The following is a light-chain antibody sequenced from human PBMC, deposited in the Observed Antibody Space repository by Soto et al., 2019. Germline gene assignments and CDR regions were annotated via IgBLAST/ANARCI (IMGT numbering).Light chain of an antibody. CDR2: RTN. Sequence: QSVLTQQPSASGTPGQRVNISCSGSSSNIGSNYVYWYRQFPGTAPKLLILRTNQRPSVVPARFSGSKSGTSASLAISGLRSEYESDYYCGVLDDSLSGPVFGVGTKQTVL. J-gene: IGLJ2*01. V-gene: IGLV1-47*01. CDR3: GVLDDSLSGPV. CDR1: SSNIGSNY.